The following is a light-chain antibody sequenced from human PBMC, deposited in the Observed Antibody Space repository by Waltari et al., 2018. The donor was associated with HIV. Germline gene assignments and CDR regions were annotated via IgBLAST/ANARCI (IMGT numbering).Light chain of an antibody. CDR3: HSTDTAGTVGV. V-gene: IGLV3-25*03. Sequence: SSELTQPPSMSVSPGQTARITCSGDALPKHYAYWYQQKSGRAPVLIIFKDTYKPSGIPERFSGSTSGATATLTISDVQAGDDADYYCHSTDTAGTVGVFGGGTKLT. J-gene: IGLJ3*02. CDR1: ALPKHY. CDR2: KDT.